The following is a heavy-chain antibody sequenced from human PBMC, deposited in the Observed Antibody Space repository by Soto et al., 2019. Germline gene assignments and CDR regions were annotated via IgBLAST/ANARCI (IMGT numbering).Heavy chain of an antibody. CDR1: GGSIRSGGYS. V-gene: IGHV4-30-2*01. CDR3: ARGRREYCTNGVCYTFVPD. D-gene: IGHD2-8*01. Sequence: PSETLSLTCAVSGGSIRSGGYSWSWIRQPPGKGLEWIGYIYHSGSTYYNPSLKSRVTISVDRSKNQFSLNLSSVTAADTAVYYCARGRREYCTNGVCYTFVPDWGQGTLVTVSS. CDR2: IYHSGST. J-gene: IGHJ1*01.